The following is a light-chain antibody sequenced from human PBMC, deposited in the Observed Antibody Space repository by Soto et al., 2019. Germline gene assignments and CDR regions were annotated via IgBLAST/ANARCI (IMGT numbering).Light chain of an antibody. CDR2: DNN. Sequence: QSVLTQAPSASGTPGQRVTIFCSGSTSNIGSTTVNWYQQLPGTAPKLLIFDNNRRPSGVPDRFAGSKSGTSASLAISGLQSEDAADYHCAAWDDSINGPVFGGGTKLTVL. J-gene: IGLJ3*02. CDR1: TSNIGSTT. V-gene: IGLV1-44*01. CDR3: AAWDDSINGPV.